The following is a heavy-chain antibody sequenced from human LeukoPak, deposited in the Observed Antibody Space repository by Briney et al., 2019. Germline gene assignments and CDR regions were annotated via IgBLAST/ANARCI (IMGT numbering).Heavy chain of an antibody. V-gene: IGHV4-59*01. CDR3: ARTRGYFDY. CDR1: GDSINSYY. D-gene: IGHD2-2*01. CDR2: IYHSGST. Sequence: SETLSLTCTVSGDSINSYYWNWIRQPPGKGLEWIGNIYHSGSTNYNPSLKSRVTISVDTSKNQFSLKLSSVTAADTAVYYCARTRGYFDYWGQGTLVTVSS. J-gene: IGHJ4*02.